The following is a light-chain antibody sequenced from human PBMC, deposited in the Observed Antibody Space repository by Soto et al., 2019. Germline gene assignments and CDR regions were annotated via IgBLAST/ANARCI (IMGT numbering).Light chain of an antibody. J-gene: IGKJ1*01. Sequence: EIRLTQSPGHLSLTPGERAPLSCRASQSVSNNYLAWYQQKPGQAPRLLIYGASNRATGIPDRFSGSGSGTDFTLTISRLGPEDFAVYYCQQYGSSGTFGQGTKVDIK. V-gene: IGKV3-20*01. CDR2: GAS. CDR3: QQYGSSGT. CDR1: QSVSNNY.